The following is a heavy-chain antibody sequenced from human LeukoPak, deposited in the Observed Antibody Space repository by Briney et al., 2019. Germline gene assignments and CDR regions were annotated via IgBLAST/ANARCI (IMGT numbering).Heavy chain of an antibody. CDR1: GFTFDDYA. J-gene: IGHJ4*02. CDR3: AKDRGYSGYALDY. D-gene: IGHD5-12*01. CDR2: ISWNSGSI. V-gene: IGHV3-9*01. Sequence: PGRSLRLSCAASGFTFDDYAMHWVRQAPGKGLEWVSDISWNSGSIGYADSVKGRFTISRDNAKNSLYLQMNSLRAEDTALYYCAKDRGYSGYALDYWGQGTLVTVSS.